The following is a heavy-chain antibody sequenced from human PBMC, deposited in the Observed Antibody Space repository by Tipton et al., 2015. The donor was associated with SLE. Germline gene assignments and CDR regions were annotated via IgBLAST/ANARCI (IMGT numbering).Heavy chain of an antibody. CDR1: GGSISNYY. J-gene: IGHJ4*02. V-gene: IGHV4-59*01. D-gene: IGHD6-19*01. CDR3: ARNKAVAGTVIEY. CDR2: IYYSGST. Sequence: TLSLTCTVSGGSISNYYWTWIRQPPGKRLEWIGYIYYSGSTNYNPSLKSRVTMSVDTSKNQFSLKLTSLTAADTALYYCARNKAVAGTVIEYWGPGTLVTVSS.